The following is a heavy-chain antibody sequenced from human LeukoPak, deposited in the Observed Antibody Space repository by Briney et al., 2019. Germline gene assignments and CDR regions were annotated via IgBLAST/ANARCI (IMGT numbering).Heavy chain of an antibody. J-gene: IGHJ2*01. CDR3: ARAGNYYFDL. Sequence: GGSLRLSCAASGFTFSSSWMHWVRHGPGKGLVWVARMNADGRTINYADSVKGRFTISRDNAKNTLYLQMNSLRTEDAAVYYCARAGNYYFDLWGRGTQVTVSS. V-gene: IGHV3-74*01. CDR1: GFTFSSSW. D-gene: IGHD1-7*01. CDR2: MNADGRTI.